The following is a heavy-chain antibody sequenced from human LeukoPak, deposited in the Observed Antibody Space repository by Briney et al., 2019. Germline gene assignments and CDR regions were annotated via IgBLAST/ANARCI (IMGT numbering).Heavy chain of an antibody. CDR1: GGSISSYY. CDR2: IYYSGST. D-gene: IGHD6-19*01. CDR3: ARQSSSGWYPYYYYGMDV. J-gene: IGHJ6*02. Sequence: SETLSLTCAVSGGSISSYYWSWIRQPPGKGLEWIGYIYYSGSTNYNPSLKSRVTISVDTSKNQFSLKLSSVTAADTAVYYCARQSSSGWYPYYYYGMDVWGQGTTVTVSS. V-gene: IGHV4-59*08.